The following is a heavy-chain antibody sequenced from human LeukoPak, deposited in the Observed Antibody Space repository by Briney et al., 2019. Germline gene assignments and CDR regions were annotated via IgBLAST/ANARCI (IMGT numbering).Heavy chain of an antibody. V-gene: IGHV4-39*02. CDR1: GGSISSNNYY. J-gene: IGHJ4*02. CDR3: ARDRFGRTTHFDY. CDR2: IFYSGTT. D-gene: IGHD3-10*01. Sequence: SETLSLTCTVSGGSISSNNYYWAWIRQPPGKGLEWIGSIFYSGTTYYNPSLKSRVTISVDTSKNQFSLKLSSVTAADTAVYYCARDRFGRTTHFDYWGQGILVTVSS.